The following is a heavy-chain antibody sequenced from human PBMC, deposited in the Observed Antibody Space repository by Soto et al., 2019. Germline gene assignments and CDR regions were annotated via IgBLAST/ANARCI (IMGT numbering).Heavy chain of an antibody. CDR3: ARDVRTIAASSGYYFDE. V-gene: IGHV4-34*01. CDR2: INHSGST. J-gene: IGHJ4*02. Sequence: SETLSLTCAVYGGSFSGYYWSWIRQPPGKGLEWIGEINHSGSTNYNPSLKSRVTISVDTSKNQFSLKLSSVTAADTAVYYCARDVRTIAASSGYYFDEWGQGTLVTVSS. D-gene: IGHD6-6*01. CDR1: GGSFSGYY.